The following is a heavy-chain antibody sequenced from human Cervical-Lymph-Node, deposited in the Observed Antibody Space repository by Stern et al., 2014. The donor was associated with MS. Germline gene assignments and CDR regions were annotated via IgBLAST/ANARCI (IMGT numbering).Heavy chain of an antibody. CDR2: IWFDGNNK. J-gene: IGHJ4*02. D-gene: IGHD3-9*01. V-gene: IGHV3-33*03. Sequence: VQLVESGGGVVQPGTSLRLSCEASGFTFNDYGMHWVRQAPGKGLEWVAVIWFDGNNKHYIDSVKDRFTISRDNYRNTLYLQMNSLRVEDTATYYCAAINYDIWTGYYNDYWGQGTLVTVSS. CDR1: GFTFNDYG. CDR3: AAINYDIWTGYYNDY.